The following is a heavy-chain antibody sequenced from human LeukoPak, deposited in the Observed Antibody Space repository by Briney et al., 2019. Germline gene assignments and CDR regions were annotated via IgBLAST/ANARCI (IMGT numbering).Heavy chain of an antibody. CDR2: IIPIFGTA. J-gene: IGHJ4*02. CDR3: ARGSTLIQTAPLNY. CDR1: GGTFSSYA. V-gene: IGHV1-69*13. Sequence: SVKVSCKASGGTFSSYAISWVRQAPGQGLGWMGGIIPIFGTANYAQKFQGRVTITADESTSTAYMELSSLRSEDTAVYYCARGSTLIQTAPLNYWGQGTLVTVSS. D-gene: IGHD2-21*01.